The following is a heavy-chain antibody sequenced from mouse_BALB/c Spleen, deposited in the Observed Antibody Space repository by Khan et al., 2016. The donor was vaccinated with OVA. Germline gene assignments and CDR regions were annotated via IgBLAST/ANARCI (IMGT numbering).Heavy chain of an antibody. CDR3: ARDTTVESYWYFDV. J-gene: IGHJ1*01. CDR1: GFSLTSYG. CDR2: IWAGGST. D-gene: IGHD1-1*01. V-gene: IGHV2-9*02. Sequence: VQRVESGPGLVAPSQSLSITCTVSGFSLTSYGVHWVRQPPGKGLEWLGVIWAGGSTTYNSALLSRLSISKDNSKSQVFLKMNSLQTDDTAMYYCARDTTVESYWYFDVWGAGTTVTVSS.